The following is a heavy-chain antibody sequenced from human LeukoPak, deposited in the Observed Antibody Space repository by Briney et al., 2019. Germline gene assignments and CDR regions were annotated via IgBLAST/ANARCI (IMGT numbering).Heavy chain of an antibody. D-gene: IGHD3-22*01. Sequence: GGSLRLSCAASGFTFSSYAMSWVRQAPGKGLEWVSAISGSGGSTYYADSVKGRFTISRDNSKNTLYLQMNSLRAEDTAVYYCVPYYYDSSGYQGNWFDPWGQGTLVTVSS. CDR1: GFTFSSYA. CDR3: VPYYYDSSGYQGNWFDP. V-gene: IGHV3-23*01. CDR2: ISGSGGST. J-gene: IGHJ5*02.